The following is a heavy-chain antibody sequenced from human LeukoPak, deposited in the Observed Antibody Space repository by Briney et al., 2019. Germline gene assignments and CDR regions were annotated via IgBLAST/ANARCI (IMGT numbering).Heavy chain of an antibody. Sequence: GGSLRLSCAASGFTVSSNYMSWVRQAPGKGLEWVGRIKSKTDGGTTDYAAPVKGRFAISRDDSKNTLYLQMNSLKTEDTAVYYCTTDSRAFDIWGQGTMVTVSS. CDR1: GFTVSSNY. CDR3: TTDSRAFDI. J-gene: IGHJ3*02. V-gene: IGHV3-15*01. CDR2: IKSKTDGGTT.